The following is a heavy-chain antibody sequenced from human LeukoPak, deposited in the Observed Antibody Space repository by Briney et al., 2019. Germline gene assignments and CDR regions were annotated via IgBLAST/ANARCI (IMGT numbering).Heavy chain of an antibody. CDR1: GFTFSSYT. J-gene: IGHJ4*02. V-gene: IGHV3-21*01. CDR2: ISSSSRSI. Sequence: GGSLRLSCAASGFTFSSYTMNWVRQAPGKGLEWVSSISSSSRSIFYADSVRGRFTTSRDNAKNSLFLQMNSLRAADTAVYYCARTQWTLTGTGLDYWGQGTLVTVSS. CDR3: ARTQWTLTGTGLDY. D-gene: IGHD1-20*01.